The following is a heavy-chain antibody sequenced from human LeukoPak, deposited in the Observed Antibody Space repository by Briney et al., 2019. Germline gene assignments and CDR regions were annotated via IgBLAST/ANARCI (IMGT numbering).Heavy chain of an antibody. CDR2: IDTSGST. J-gene: IGHJ4*02. D-gene: IGHD4-17*01. CDR3: ARSNGDYTILGY. Sequence: SETLSLTCTVSGGSISSDSYYWTWIRQPAGKGLEWIGRIDTSGSTNYNPSLKSRLTISLDTSKNQFSLKLNSVTAADTAVYYCARSNGDYTILGYWGQRTLVTVSS. CDR1: GGSISSDSYY. V-gene: IGHV4-61*02.